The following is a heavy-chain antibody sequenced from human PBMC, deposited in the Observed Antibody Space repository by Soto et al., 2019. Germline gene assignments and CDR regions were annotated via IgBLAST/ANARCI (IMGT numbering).Heavy chain of an antibody. CDR2: ISAYNGNT. CDR1: GYTFTSYG. Sequence: ASVKVSCKASGYTFTSYGISWVRQAPGQGLEWMGWISAYNGNTNYAQKLQGRVTMTTDTSTSTAYMELRSLRSDDTAVYCCATGSGSGSCYDAFDIWGQGTMVTVSS. J-gene: IGHJ3*02. CDR3: ATGSGSGSCYDAFDI. V-gene: IGHV1-18*01. D-gene: IGHD1-26*01.